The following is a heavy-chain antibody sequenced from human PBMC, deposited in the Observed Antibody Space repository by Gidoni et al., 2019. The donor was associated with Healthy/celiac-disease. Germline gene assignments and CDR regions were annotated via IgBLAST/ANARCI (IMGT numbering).Heavy chain of an antibody. V-gene: IGHV4-39*01. CDR2: IYYSGST. J-gene: IGHJ6*02. Sequence: QLQLQESGPGLVKPSETLSLTCTVSGGSISSSSYYWGWIRQPPGKGLEWIGSIYYSGSTYYNPSLKSRVTISVDTSKNQFSLKLSSVTAADTAVYYCASVPRAARGYYYYGMDVWGQGTTVTVSS. CDR3: ASVPRAARGYYYYGMDV. CDR1: GGSISSSSYY. D-gene: IGHD6-6*01.